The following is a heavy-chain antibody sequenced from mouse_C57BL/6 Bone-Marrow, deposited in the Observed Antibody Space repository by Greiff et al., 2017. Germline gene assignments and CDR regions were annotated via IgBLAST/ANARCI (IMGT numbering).Heavy chain of an antibody. D-gene: IGHD1-1*01. J-gene: IGHJ3*01. Sequence: VKVVESGPELVKPGASVKISCKASGYSFTSYYIHWVKQRPGQGLEWIGWIYPGSGNTKYNEKFKGKATLTADTSSSTAYMQLSSLTSEDSAVYYCARAEGCYYYGSSLFAYWGQGTLVTVSA. CDR1: GYSFTSYY. CDR3: ARAEGCYYYGSSLFAY. CDR2: IYPGSGNT. V-gene: IGHV1-66*01.